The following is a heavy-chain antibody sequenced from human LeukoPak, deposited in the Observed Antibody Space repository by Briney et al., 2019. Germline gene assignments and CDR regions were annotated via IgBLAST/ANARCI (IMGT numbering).Heavy chain of an antibody. CDR2: ISGSGGST. V-gene: IGHV3-23*01. D-gene: IGHD3-10*01. J-gene: IGHJ2*01. CDR3: AKDPIPLLWFGESFDL. Sequence: PGGSLRLSCAASGFTFSSYAMSWVRQAPGKGLEGVSAISGSGGSTYYADSVKGRFTISRDNSKNTLYLQINSLRAEDTAVYYCAKDPIPLLWFGESFDLWGRGTLVTVSS. CDR1: GFTFSSYA.